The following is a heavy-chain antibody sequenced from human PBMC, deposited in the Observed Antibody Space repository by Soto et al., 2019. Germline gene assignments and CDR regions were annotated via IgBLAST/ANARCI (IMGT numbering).Heavy chain of an antibody. Sequence: ASVKVSCKASGYTFTSYGISWVRQAPGQGLEWMGWISAYNGNTNYAQKLQGRVTVTTDTSTSTAYMELRSLRSDDTAVYYCAREEDYYDSSGTDAFDIWGQGTMVTVSS. V-gene: IGHV1-18*04. D-gene: IGHD3-22*01. CDR1: GYTFTSYG. CDR3: AREEDYYDSSGTDAFDI. J-gene: IGHJ3*02. CDR2: ISAYNGNT.